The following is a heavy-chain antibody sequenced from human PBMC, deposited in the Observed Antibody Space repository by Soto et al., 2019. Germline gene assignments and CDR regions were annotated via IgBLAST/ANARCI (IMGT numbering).Heavy chain of an antibody. CDR2: IIPIFGTA. Sequence: GASVKVSCMASGGTFSSYAISWVRQAPGQGLEWMGGIIPIFGTANYAQKFQGRVTITADESTSTAYMELSSLRSEDTAVYYCAREGSKEGVVPAARRDYYYYYGMDVWGQGTTVTVSS. D-gene: IGHD2-2*01. J-gene: IGHJ6*02. CDR3: AREGSKEGVVPAARRDYYYYYGMDV. CDR1: GGTFSSYA. V-gene: IGHV1-69*13.